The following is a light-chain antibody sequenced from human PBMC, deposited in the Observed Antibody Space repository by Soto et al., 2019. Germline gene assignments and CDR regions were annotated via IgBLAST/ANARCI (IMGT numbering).Light chain of an antibody. CDR1: SSEVFAYNY. J-gene: IGLJ1*01. Sequence: QSAPTQPAPLSGSPGQSITISCTRTSSEVFAYNYVSWYQHHPGKAPRLIIYDVSNRPSGVSIRFSGSKSDNTASLTISGLQPEDEADYHCNSYTTSNTRQIVFGTGTKVTVL. CDR2: DVS. CDR3: NSYTTSNTRQIV. V-gene: IGLV2-14*03.